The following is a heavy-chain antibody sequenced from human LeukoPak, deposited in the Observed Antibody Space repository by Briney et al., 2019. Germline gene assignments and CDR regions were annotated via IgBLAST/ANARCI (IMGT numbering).Heavy chain of an antibody. CDR3: ARDFDC. CDR2: ISSSGSTI. CDR1: GLTFRSFE. Sequence: QSGGPLNFSFPASGLTFRSFELNWFRQAPGKGRKWVSYISSSGSTIYYADSVEGRFTISRDNAKNSLFLQMNSLRAEDTAVYYCARDFDCWGQGTLVTVSS. J-gene: IGHJ4*02. V-gene: IGHV3-48*03.